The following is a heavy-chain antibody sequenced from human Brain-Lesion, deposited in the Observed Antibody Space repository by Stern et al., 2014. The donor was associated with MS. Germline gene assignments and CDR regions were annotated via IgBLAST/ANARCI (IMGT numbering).Heavy chain of an antibody. CDR2: IYYRGST. CDR1: GGSISSSSYY. CDR3: AKLWLGELPESPFDY. Sequence: QLQLQESGPGLVKPSETLSLTCTVSGGSISSSSYYWGWIRQPPGKGLEWIGSIYYRGSTYYNPSLKSRVTIPMDTSKTHFSLGLSSVTAADTAVYFCAKLWLGELPESPFDYWGQGTLVTVSS. V-gene: IGHV4-39*02. D-gene: IGHD3-10*01. J-gene: IGHJ4*02.